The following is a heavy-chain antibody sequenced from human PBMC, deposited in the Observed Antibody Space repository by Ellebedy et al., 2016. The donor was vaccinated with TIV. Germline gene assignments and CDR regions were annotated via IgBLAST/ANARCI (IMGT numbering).Heavy chain of an antibody. CDR1: GFNFSNYW. D-gene: IGHD2-21*01. CDR3: SRYSTASGS. J-gene: IGHJ2*01. Sequence: HTGGSLRLSCAASGFNFSNYWMHWVRQAQGKGLMWVSRINIDGSSTSYADSVRGRFTISRDNAKNTLYLQMNSLRAEDTALYYCSRYSTASGSWGRGTQVTVSA. CDR2: INIDGSST. V-gene: IGHV3-74*01.